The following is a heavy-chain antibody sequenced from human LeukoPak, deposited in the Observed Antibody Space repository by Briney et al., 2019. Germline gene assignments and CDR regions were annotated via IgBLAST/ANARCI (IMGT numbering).Heavy chain of an antibody. CDR1: GGSISSYY. V-gene: IGHV4-59*08. D-gene: IGHD6-13*01. Sequence: SETLSLTCTVSGGSISSYYWSWIRQPSGKGLEWIGYIYYSGSTNYNPSLKSRVTISVDTSKNQFSLKLSSVTAADTAVYYCARQTGYSSSWSFDYWGQGTLVTVSS. J-gene: IGHJ4*02. CDR3: ARQTGYSSSWSFDY. CDR2: IYYSGST.